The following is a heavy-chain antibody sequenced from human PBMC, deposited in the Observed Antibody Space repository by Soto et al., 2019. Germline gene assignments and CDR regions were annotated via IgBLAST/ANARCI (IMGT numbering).Heavy chain of an antibody. Sequence: ASVKVSCKASGYTFTSYAMHWVRQAPGQMLEWMGWINAGNGNTKYSQKFQGRVTITRDTSASTAYMELSSLRSEDTAVYYCARDLGITGTTGYYYYGMDVWGQGTTVTVSS. CDR2: INAGNGNT. J-gene: IGHJ6*02. D-gene: IGHD1-20*01. CDR1: GYTFTSYA. V-gene: IGHV1-3*01. CDR3: ARDLGITGTTGYYYYGMDV.